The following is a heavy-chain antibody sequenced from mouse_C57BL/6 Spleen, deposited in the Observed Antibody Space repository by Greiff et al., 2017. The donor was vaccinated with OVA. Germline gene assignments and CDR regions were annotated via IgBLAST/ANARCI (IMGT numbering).Heavy chain of an antibody. J-gene: IGHJ2*01. CDR2: INPNNGGT. D-gene: IGHD4-1*01. Sequence: VKLQQSGPELVKPGASVKISCKASGYTFTDYYMNWVKQSHGKSLEWIGDINPNNGGTSYNQKFKGKATLTVDKSSSTAYMELRSLTSEDSAVYYCASLTGVDYWGQGTTLTVSS. V-gene: IGHV1-26*01. CDR3: ASLTGVDY. CDR1: GYTFTDYY.